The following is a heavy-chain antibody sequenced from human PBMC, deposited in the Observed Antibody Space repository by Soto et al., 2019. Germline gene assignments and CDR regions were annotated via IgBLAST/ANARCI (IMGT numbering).Heavy chain of an antibody. CDR3: AREGKQLGGYYYYYGMDV. Sequence: ASVNVCCKASGYTFTSYGISWVRQAPGQGLEWMGWISAYNGNTNYAQKLEGRVTMTTDTSTSTAYMELRSLRSDDTAVYYCAREGKQLGGYYYYYGMDVWGQGTTVPVSS. V-gene: IGHV1-18*01. CDR2: ISAYNGNT. J-gene: IGHJ6*02. CDR1: GYTFTSYG. D-gene: IGHD6-6*01.